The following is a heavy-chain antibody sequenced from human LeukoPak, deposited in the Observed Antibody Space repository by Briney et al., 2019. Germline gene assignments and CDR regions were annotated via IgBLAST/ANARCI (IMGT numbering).Heavy chain of an antibody. CDR3: ARAPAVGSYLWWFDP. D-gene: IGHD1-26*01. CDR2: IIPIFGTA. Sequence: SVKVSCXASGGTFSSYAISWVRQAPGQGLAWMGRIIPIFGTANYAQKFQGRVTITTDESTSTAYMELSSLRSEDTAVYYCARAPAVGSYLWWFDPWGQGTLVTVSS. CDR1: GGTFSSYA. V-gene: IGHV1-69*05. J-gene: IGHJ5*02.